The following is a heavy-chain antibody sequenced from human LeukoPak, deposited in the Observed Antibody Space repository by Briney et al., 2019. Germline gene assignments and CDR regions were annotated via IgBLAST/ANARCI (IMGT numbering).Heavy chain of an antibody. J-gene: IGHJ4*02. CDR1: GFTFISYA. CDR2: ISGSGGST. Sequence: PGGSLRLSCAASGFTFISYAMSWGRQAPGKGLEWVSAISGSGGSTYYADSVKGRFTISRDNSKNTLYLQMNSLRAEDRAVSHSSKTVSPSSGWGDYFDYWGQGTLVTVSS. CDR3: SKTVSPSSGWGDYFDY. V-gene: IGHV3-23*01. D-gene: IGHD6-19*01.